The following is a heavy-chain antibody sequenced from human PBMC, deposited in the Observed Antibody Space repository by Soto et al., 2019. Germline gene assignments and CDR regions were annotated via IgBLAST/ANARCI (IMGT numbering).Heavy chain of an antibody. Sequence: GGSLRLSCAASGFTFRSYWMSWVRQTPGKGLEWLANINEDGSEKYYLDSVKGRFTISRDNAEKSLRLQMGSLSAEDTAVYYCATDTNHGVFDYWGQGTQVTVSS. CDR1: GFTFRSYW. CDR3: ATDTNHGVFDY. J-gene: IGHJ4*02. D-gene: IGHD3-10*01. V-gene: IGHV3-7*05. CDR2: INEDGSEK.